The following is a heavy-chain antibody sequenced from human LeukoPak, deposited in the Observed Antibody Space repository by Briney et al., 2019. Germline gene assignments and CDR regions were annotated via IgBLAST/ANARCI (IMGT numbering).Heavy chain of an antibody. CDR3: ARRLRGYGGYGRNFDY. V-gene: IGHV4-30-4*01. J-gene: IGHJ4*02. Sequence: PSQTLSLTCTVSGGSISSGDYYWSWIRQPPGKGLEWIGYIYYSGSTYYNPSLKSRVTISVDTSKNQFSLKLSSVTAADTAVYYCARRLRGYGGYGRNFDYWGQGTLVTVSS. CDR2: IYYSGST. CDR1: GGSISSGDYY. D-gene: IGHD5-12*01.